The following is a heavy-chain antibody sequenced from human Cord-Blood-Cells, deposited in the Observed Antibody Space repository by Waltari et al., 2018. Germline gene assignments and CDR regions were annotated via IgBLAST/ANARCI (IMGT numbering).Heavy chain of an antibody. CDR1: GGSISSSSYY. Sequence: QLQLQEPGPGLVKPSETLSLTCTVPGGSISSSSYYWGWIRTPPGKGLEWIGSLYYSGSTYYNPSLKSRVTISVDTSKNQFSLKLSSVTAADTAVYYCARHGGVIGYWGQGTLVTVSS. J-gene: IGHJ4*02. CDR3: ARHGGVIGY. CDR2: LYYSGST. V-gene: IGHV4-39*01. D-gene: IGHD3-16*01.